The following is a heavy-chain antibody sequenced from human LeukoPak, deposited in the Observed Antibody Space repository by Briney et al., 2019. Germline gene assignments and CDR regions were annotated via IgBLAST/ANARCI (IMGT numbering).Heavy chain of an antibody. CDR3: ARHLIFGCSSTSCDPYNWFDP. J-gene: IGHJ5*02. Sequence: PSETLSLTCTVSGGSISSSSYYWGWIRQPPGKGLEWIGSIYYSGSTYYNPSLKSRVTISVDTSKNQFSLKLSSVTAADTAVYYCARHLIFGCSSTSCDPYNWFDPWGQGTLVTVSS. CDR2: IYYSGST. V-gene: IGHV4-39*01. D-gene: IGHD2-2*01. CDR1: GGSISSSSYY.